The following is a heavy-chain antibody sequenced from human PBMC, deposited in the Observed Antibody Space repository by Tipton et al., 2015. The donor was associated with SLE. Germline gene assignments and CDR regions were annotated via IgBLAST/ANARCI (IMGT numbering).Heavy chain of an antibody. CDR3: ARDLGWYGSGGGAFDY. V-gene: IGHV4-39*02. CDR1: GRSISSSSYY. Sequence: TLSLTCTVSGRSISSSSYYWGWIRQPPGKGLEWIGSIYYSGATYYNPSLRSRVTISVDTSKNQISLKLISVTAVDTAVYYCARDLGWYGSGGGAFDYWGQGTVVTVSS. CDR2: IYYSGAT. J-gene: IGHJ4*02. D-gene: IGHD3-10*01.